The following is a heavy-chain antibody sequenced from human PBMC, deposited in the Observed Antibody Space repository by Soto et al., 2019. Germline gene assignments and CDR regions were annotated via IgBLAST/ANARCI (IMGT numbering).Heavy chain of an antibody. Sequence: GGSLRLSCVASGFTFSDYYMSWIRQAPGKGLEWVSYISSSGSTIYYADSVKGRFTISRDNAKNSLYLQMNSLRAEDTAVYYCARDEGYSYGYWFDPWGQGTLVTVSS. J-gene: IGHJ5*02. CDR1: GFTFSDYY. V-gene: IGHV3-11*01. D-gene: IGHD5-18*01. CDR2: ISSSGSTI. CDR3: ARDEGYSYGYWFDP.